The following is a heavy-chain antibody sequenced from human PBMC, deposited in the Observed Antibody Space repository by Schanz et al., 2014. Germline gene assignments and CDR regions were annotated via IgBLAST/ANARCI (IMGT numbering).Heavy chain of an antibody. D-gene: IGHD3-10*01. V-gene: IGHV3-7*04. J-gene: IGHJ4*02. CDR2: IKQGGSEK. CDR3: ARGNYYGSGSCAY. Sequence: EVQLVESGGGLVQPGGSLRLSCGGSGFTFSKYWMSWVRQAPGKGLEWVAKIKQGGSEKYYVDAVKGRFTISRDNAKNAMYLLMKSLRGEDAAVYYCARGNYYGSGSCAYWGQGTLVTVSS. CDR1: GFTFSKYW.